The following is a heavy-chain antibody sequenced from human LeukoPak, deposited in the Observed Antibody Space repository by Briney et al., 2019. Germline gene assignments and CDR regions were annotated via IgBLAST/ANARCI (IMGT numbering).Heavy chain of an antibody. V-gene: IGHV3-23*01. CDR2: ISDSGGST. CDR3: AKSVTASSVLDH. Sequence: GGSLRLSCAASGFTFSTYAMSWFRQAPGKGLEWVSGISDSGGSTYHADSVKGRFTISRDNSKNTVYLQMNSLRAEDTAKYYCAKSVTASSVLDHWGQGTLVTVSS. CDR1: GFTFSTYA. J-gene: IGHJ4*02. D-gene: IGHD3-22*01.